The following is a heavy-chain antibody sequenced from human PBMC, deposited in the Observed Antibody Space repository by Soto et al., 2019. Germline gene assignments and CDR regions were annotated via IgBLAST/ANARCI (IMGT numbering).Heavy chain of an antibody. CDR2: VNPSGGHT. V-gene: IGHV1-46*01. D-gene: IGHD2-21*02. CDR3: ARGGHVVVVTAALDY. Sequence: QVQLMQSGAEVKKPGASVKVSCKASGDTFTDYYIHWVRQAPGQGLEWMGTVNPSGGHTTYAQHFLGRVTMTRDTYTSTLYMELTSLTSDDTAIYYCARGGHVVVVTAALDYWGQGTLVTFSS. J-gene: IGHJ4*02. CDR1: GDTFTDYY.